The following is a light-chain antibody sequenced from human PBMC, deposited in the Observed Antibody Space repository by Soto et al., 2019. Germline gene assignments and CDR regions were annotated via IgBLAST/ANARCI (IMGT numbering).Light chain of an antibody. CDR2: AAS. J-gene: IGKJ5*01. Sequence: DIQMTQSPSSVSASVGDRVTITCRASQNIRSWLAWYQQKPGKAPKLLIYAASNLQSGVPSRFSGSGSGTDFTLTIISLQPEDFATYYCEQVNSFPITYGQGTRLEIK. V-gene: IGKV1-12*01. CDR1: QNIRSW. CDR3: EQVNSFPIT.